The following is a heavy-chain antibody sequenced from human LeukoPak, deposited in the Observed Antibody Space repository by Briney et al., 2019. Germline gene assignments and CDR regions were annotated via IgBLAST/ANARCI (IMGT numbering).Heavy chain of an antibody. CDR1: GGSISSYY. J-gene: IGHJ4*02. D-gene: IGHD5-24*01. CDR2: TYYSGTT. V-gene: IGHV4-59*01. Sequence: SETLSLTCTVSGGSISSYYWSWIRQPPGKGLEWIGYTYYSGTTNYNPSLKSRVTISVDTSKNQFSLKLGSVTAADTAVYYCARDQSDGYFDYWGQGTLVTVSS. CDR3: ARDQSDGYFDY.